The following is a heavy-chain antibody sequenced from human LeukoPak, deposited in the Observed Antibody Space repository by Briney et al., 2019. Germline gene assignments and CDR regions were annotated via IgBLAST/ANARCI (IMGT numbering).Heavy chain of an antibody. CDR3: AREGRDRNRFEY. CDR2: IYYTGNT. Sequence: SETLSLTCTVSGVSISSYYWSWIRQPPGKGLEWIGYIYYTGNTHYNFSLKSRVTISVATSKNQFSLKLSSVTAADTATYYCAREGRDRNRFEYWGHGTLVTVSS. V-gene: IGHV4-59*01. CDR1: GVSISSYY. J-gene: IGHJ4*01. D-gene: IGHD1-14*01.